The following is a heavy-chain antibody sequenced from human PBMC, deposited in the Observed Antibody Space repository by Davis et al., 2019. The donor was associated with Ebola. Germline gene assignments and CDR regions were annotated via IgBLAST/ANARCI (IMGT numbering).Heavy chain of an antibody. Sequence: SETLSLTCSVSGGSVGSDYWSWIRQPPGRELEWIGYINAGGSTTYNPSLKSRLTISVDTSGGQFSLKLSAVTAADTALYYCAVSYSGSFLKAFDIWGQGTMVTVSS. V-gene: IGHV4-4*09. CDR3: AVSYSGSFLKAFDI. CDR2: INAGGST. J-gene: IGHJ3*02. D-gene: IGHD1-26*01. CDR1: GGSVGSDY.